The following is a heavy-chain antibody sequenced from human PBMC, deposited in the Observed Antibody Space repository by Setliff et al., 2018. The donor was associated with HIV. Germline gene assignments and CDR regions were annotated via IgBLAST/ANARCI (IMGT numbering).Heavy chain of an antibody. CDR1: GFTFSNFA. J-gene: IGHJ4*02. CDR3: AKVRNVLLIQEFDY. Sequence: GGSLRLSCVASGFTFSNFAMNWVRQAPGKGLEWVSVISYDGSRTYYADSVKGRFSISRDNSKNTLYLQMNSLRAEDTAVYYCAKVRNVLLIQEFDYWGQGTLVTVSS. V-gene: IGHV3-30*07. D-gene: IGHD2-15*01. CDR2: ISYDGSRT.